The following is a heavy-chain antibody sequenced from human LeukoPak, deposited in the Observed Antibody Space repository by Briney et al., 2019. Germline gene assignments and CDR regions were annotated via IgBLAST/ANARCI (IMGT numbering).Heavy chain of an antibody. Sequence: ASVTVSCKASGYTFTSYDMNWVRQAPGQGLEWMGWMNPNSGNTGYAQKFRGRVTMTRDTSIGTAYMELSSLRSEDTAVYYCAKAGIVATMNADWFDPWGQGTLVTVSS. V-gene: IGHV1-8*01. CDR2: MNPNSGNT. CDR3: AKAGIVATMNADWFDP. CDR1: GYTFTSYD. J-gene: IGHJ5*02. D-gene: IGHD5-12*01.